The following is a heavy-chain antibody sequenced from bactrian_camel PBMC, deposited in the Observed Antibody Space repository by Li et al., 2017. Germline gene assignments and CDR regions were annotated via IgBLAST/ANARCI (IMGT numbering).Heavy chain of an antibody. CDR1: DYAGSTYC. D-gene: IGHD3*01. CDR2: FYTGSDNP. V-gene: IGHV3-2*01. CDR3: AADDRAYPQTCQYNT. Sequence: QLVESGGGSVPSGGSLKLSCGFSDYAGSTYCIGWFRQAPGKEREEVATFYTGSDNPYVATSVKGRFTASRDEAKDTLYLQMNNLKPDDSGMYHCAADDRAYPQTCQYNTWGQGTQVTVS. J-gene: IGHJ4*01.